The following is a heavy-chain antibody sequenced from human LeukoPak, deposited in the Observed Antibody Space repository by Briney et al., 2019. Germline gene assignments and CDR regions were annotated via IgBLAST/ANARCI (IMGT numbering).Heavy chain of an antibody. V-gene: IGHV1-3*03. D-gene: IGHD5-18*01. CDR2: INAGNGNT. Sequence: ASVKVSCKASGYTFTSYVMHWVRQAPGQRLEWMGWINAGNGNTKYSQEFQGRVTITRDTSASTAYMELSSLRSEDMAVYYCASGYSYGHYFDYWGQGTLVTVSS. CDR3: ASGYSYGHYFDY. CDR1: GYTFTSYV. J-gene: IGHJ4*02.